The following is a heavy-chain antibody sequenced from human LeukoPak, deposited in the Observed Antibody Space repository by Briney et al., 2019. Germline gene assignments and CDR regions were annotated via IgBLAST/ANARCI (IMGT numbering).Heavy chain of an antibody. J-gene: IGHJ4*02. CDR1: GFTLSSYW. CDR2: IDYSGES. CDR3: AKLVPSATYVDFDK. D-gene: IGHD2-2*01. V-gene: IGHV4-4*02. Sequence: GSLRLSCAASGFTLSSYWMSWVRQPPGKGLEWIANIDYSGESYNNPSLRSRVAISIDTSQNQFSLKLNSVTAADTAVYYCAKLVPSATYVDFDKWGQGTLVTVSS.